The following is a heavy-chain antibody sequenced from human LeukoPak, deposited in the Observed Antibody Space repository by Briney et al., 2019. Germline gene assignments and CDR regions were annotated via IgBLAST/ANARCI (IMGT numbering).Heavy chain of an antibody. CDR1: GGSISSYY. CDR3: VRGGIVGTTARIPLFDY. Sequence: PSETLSLTCTVSGGSISSYYWSWIRQPPGKGLKWTGYIYYSGSTNYNPSLKSRVTISVDTSKNQFSLKLSSVTAADTAVYYCVRGGIVGTTARIPLFDYWGQGTLVTVSS. D-gene: IGHD1-26*01. CDR2: IYYSGST. V-gene: IGHV4-59*01. J-gene: IGHJ4*02.